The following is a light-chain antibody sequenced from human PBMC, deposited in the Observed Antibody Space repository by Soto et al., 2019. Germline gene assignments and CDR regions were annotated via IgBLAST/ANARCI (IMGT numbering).Light chain of an antibody. J-gene: IGKJ3*01. CDR3: QQYNNWSPIT. CDR1: QSVSSN. V-gene: IGKV3-15*01. CDR2: AAS. Sequence: EIVMTQSPATLSVSPGERATLSCRASQSVSSNLAWYQQKPGQAPRPLIYAASTRATGIPARFSGSGSGTEFTLTICSLQSEDFAVYYCQQYNNWSPITCGRGTKVDIK.